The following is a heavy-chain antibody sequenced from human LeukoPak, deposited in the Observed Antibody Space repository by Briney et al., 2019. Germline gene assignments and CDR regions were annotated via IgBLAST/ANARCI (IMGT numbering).Heavy chain of an antibody. CDR3: AKGRSGVSSAAINY. CDR2: ISGSGDST. CDR1: GFTFSSYA. D-gene: IGHD2-2*01. J-gene: IGHJ4*02. V-gene: IGHV3-23*01. Sequence: GGSLRLSCAASGFTFSSYAMSWVRQAPGKGLEWVSTISGSGDSTYYADSVKGRFTISRDNSKNTLHLQMNSLRAEDTAVYSCAKGRSGVSSAAINYWGRGTLVTVSS.